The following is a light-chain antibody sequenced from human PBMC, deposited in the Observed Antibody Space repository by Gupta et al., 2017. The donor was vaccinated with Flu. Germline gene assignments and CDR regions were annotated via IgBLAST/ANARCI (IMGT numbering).Light chain of an antibody. J-gene: IGKJ5*01. CDR3: QQYISTPPT. Sequence: NCRTSQNSFQRFNGKTYLAWYQQKPGQPPKLLIYWASNRESGVPDRFSGSGSGTDFTLNISSVQADDVGIYYCQQYISTPPTFGQGTKLEI. V-gene: IGKV4-1*01. CDR1: QNSFQRFNGKTY. CDR2: WAS.